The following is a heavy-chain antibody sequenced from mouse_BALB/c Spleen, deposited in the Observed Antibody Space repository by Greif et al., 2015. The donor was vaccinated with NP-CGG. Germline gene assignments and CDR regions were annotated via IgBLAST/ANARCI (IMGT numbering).Heavy chain of an antibody. D-gene: IGHD1-1*01. J-gene: IGHJ1*01. CDR1: GFTFSDYG. V-gene: IGHV5-15*02. CDR3: ARDYYGSSYWYFDV. CDR2: ISNLAYSI. Sequence: EVKLVESGGGLVQPGGSRKLSCAASGFTFSDYGMAWVRQAPGKGPEWVAFISNLAYSIYYADTVMGRFTISRENAKNTLYLEMSSLRSEDTAMYYCARDYYGSSYWYFDVWGAGTTVTVSS.